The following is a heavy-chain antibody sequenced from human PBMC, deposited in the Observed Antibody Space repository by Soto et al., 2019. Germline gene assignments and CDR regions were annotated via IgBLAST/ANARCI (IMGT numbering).Heavy chain of an antibody. CDR1: GFTFSSYA. D-gene: IGHD3-22*01. V-gene: IGHV3-23*01. J-gene: IGHJ4*02. Sequence: GGSLRLSCAASGFTFSSYAMSWVRQAPGKGLEWVSAISGSGGSTYYADSVKGRFTISRDNSKNTLYLQMNSLRAEDTAVYYCAKSDSDVMMVVVITVDYWGQGTLVTVSS. CDR3: AKSDSDVMMVVVITVDY. CDR2: ISGSGGST.